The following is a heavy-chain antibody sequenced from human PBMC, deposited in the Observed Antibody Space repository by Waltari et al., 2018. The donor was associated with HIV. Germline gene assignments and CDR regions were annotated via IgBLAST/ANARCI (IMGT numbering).Heavy chain of an antibody. CDR2: ISGYNGDT. Sequence: QVHLVQSGAELRKTGALVTVSCQASGYNFTNYGITWVRQAPGQGLEWMGWISGYNGDTKDAQKVRGSVTMTTDTSTSTAYLEMGSLRFDDTAVYYCARDHYYGSSGYYSDYWGQGTLVTVSS. J-gene: IGHJ4*02. CDR3: ARDHYYGSSGYYSDY. V-gene: IGHV1-18*01. D-gene: IGHD3-22*01. CDR1: GYNFTNYG.